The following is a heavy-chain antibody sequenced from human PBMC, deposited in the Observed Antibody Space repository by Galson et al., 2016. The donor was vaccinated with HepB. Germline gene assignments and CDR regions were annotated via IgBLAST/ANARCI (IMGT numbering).Heavy chain of an antibody. Sequence: SLRLSCAASGFTFKSHSMSWVRPAPGKGLEWVSAISENGGSTHYADSVKGRFTISRDNSKNTVYLQMNSVRAEDTAVYYCARDQGYCSGIPRLIYDCWGQGTLVTVS. D-gene: IGHD2-15*01. CDR3: ARDQGYCSGIPRLIYDC. V-gene: IGHV3-23*01. CDR1: GFTFKSHS. CDR2: ISENGGST. J-gene: IGHJ4*02.